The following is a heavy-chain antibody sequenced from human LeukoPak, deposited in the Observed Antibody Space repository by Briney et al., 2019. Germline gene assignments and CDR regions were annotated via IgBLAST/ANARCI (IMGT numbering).Heavy chain of an antibody. V-gene: IGHV3-9*01. J-gene: IGHJ6*02. CDR2: ISWNSGSI. CDR3: XXXSGYSYGYGMDV. Sequence: GGSLRLSCAASGFTFDDYAMHWVRQAPGKGLEWVSGISWNSGSIGYADSVKGRFTISRDNAKNSLYLQMNSLRAEDTALYYXXXXSGYSYGYGMDVWGQGTTVTVPS. CDR1: GFTFDDYA. D-gene: IGHD5-18*01.